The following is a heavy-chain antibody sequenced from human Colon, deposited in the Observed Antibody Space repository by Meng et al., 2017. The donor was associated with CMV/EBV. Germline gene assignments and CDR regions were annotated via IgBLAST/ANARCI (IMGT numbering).Heavy chain of an antibody. Sequence: EAHLVESGGGLVKLEGSLPLACATSGFTFRRYTMSWVRQAPGKGLEWGSSISTRPSTDYADSVKGRFTVSRDNAKNSLYLQMNSLRAEDTAVYYCARWRELQGGAYYFDYWGQGTLVTVSS. D-gene: IGHD2-15*01. CDR1: GFTFRRYT. V-gene: IGHV3-21*01. CDR3: ARWRELQGGAYYFDY. CDR2: ISTRPST. J-gene: IGHJ4*02.